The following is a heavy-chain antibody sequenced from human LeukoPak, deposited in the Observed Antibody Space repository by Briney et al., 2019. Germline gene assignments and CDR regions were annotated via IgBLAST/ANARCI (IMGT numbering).Heavy chain of an antibody. Sequence: SQTLSLTCTVSGGSISSGSYYWSWIRQPAGKGLEWIGRIYTSGSTHYNPSLKSRVTISVDTSKNQFSLKLSSVTAADTAVYYCARGAHYCTNGICYYNHYYYYMDVWGKGTTVTVSS. CDR2: IYTSGST. CDR1: GGSISSGSYY. V-gene: IGHV4-61*02. D-gene: IGHD2-8*01. J-gene: IGHJ6*03. CDR3: ARGAHYCTNGICYYNHYYYYMDV.